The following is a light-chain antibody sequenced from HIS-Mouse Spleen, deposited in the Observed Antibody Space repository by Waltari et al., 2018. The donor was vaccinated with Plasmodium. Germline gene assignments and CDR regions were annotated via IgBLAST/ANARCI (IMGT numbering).Light chain of an antibody. CDR2: GAP. CDR3: QQYNNWPAWT. V-gene: IGKV3-15*01. Sequence: EIVMTQSPAPLSVSPGARATRSCRASQTVSSNLAWYQQKPGQAPRLLIYGAPTRATGIPARFSGSGSGTEFTLTISSLQSEDFAVYYCQQYNNWPAWTFGQGTKVEIK. J-gene: IGKJ1*01. CDR1: QTVSSN.